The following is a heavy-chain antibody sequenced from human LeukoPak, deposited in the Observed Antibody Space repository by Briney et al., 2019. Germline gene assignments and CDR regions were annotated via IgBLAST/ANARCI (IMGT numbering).Heavy chain of an antibody. Sequence: SGGSLRLSCAASGSPFNMFWMSWVRHTPGKGLQWMANIKGDGIEKYYVDSAEGRFTVSRDNGRNSLDLQMNYLRAEDTGVYYCVRANWRSIEYWGQGSLVTVSS. CDR3: VRANWRSIEY. CDR1: GSPFNMFW. CDR2: IKGDGIEK. J-gene: IGHJ4*02. D-gene: IGHD1-1*01. V-gene: IGHV3-7*01.